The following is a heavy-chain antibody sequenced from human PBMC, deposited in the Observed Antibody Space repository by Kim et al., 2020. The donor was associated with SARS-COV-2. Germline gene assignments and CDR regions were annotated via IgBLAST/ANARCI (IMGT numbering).Heavy chain of an antibody. CDR3: ARHIGVADSYYDILTGYSREGDYYGMDV. CDR1: GYSFTSYW. D-gene: IGHD3-9*01. Sequence: GESLKISCKGSGYSFTSYWIGWVRQMLGKGLEWMGIIYPGDSDTRYSPSFQGQVTISADKSISTAYLQWSSLKASDTAMYYCARHIGVADSYYDILTGYSREGDYYGMDVWGQGTTVTVSS. CDR2: IYPGDSDT. V-gene: IGHV5-51*01. J-gene: IGHJ6*02.